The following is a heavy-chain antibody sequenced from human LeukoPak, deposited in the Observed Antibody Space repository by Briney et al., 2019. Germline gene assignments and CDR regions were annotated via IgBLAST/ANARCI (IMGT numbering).Heavy chain of an antibody. J-gene: IGHJ3*02. Sequence: SETLSLTCTVSGGSISSYYWSWIRQPPGKGLEWIGYIYYSGSTNYNPSLKSRVTISVDTSKNQFSLKLSSVTAADTAVYYCARRGGDYDILTADPRGAFDIWGQGTTVTVSS. CDR3: ARRGGDYDILTADPRGAFDI. D-gene: IGHD3-9*01. CDR1: GGSISSYY. V-gene: IGHV4-59*01. CDR2: IYYSGST.